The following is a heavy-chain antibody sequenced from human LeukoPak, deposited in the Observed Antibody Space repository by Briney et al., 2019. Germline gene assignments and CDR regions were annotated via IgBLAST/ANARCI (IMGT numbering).Heavy chain of an antibody. Sequence: ASVKVSCKASGYTFTSYDINWVRQATGQGLEWMGWMNPNSGNTGYAQKFQGRVTITRNTSISTAYMELSRLRSEDTAVYYCARDLTDVKGAVAAPHFDYWGQGTLVTVSS. CDR1: GYTFTSYD. CDR3: ARDLTDVKGAVAAPHFDY. V-gene: IGHV1-8*03. CDR2: MNPNSGNT. D-gene: IGHD6-19*01. J-gene: IGHJ4*02.